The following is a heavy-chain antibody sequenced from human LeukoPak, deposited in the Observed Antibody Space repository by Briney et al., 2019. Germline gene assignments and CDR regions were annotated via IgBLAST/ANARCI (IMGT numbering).Heavy chain of an antibody. J-gene: IGHJ4*02. Sequence: ASVKVFCKASGYTFTSYYMHRVRQAPGQGLEWMGIINPSGGSTSYAQKFQGRVTMTRDTSTSTVYMELSSLRSEDTAVYYCARDGRNWNYGYYWGQGTLVTVSS. CDR2: INPSGGST. V-gene: IGHV1-46*01. CDR1: GYTFTSYY. D-gene: IGHD1-7*01. CDR3: ARDGRNWNYGYY.